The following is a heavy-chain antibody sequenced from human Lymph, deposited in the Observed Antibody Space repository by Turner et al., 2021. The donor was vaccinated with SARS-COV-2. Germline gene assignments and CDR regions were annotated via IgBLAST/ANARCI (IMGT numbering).Heavy chain of an antibody. Sequence: VQLQESGPRLVQPLETLSLPCTVPCGSINSNYWSWIRQPPGKRLEWIGYIYYRGSNNYNPSLKSRVTISVDTYKNQFSLKLTSVTAADTAIYYCARETVNNWVDPWGQGILVTVSS. J-gene: IGHJ5*02. CDR2: IYYRGSN. CDR3: ARETVNNWVDP. V-gene: IGHV4-59*01. CDR1: CGSINSNY. D-gene: IGHD2-21*02.